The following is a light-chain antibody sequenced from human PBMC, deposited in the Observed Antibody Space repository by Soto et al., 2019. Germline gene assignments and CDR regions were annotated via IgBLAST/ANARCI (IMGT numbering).Light chain of an antibody. J-gene: IGLJ2*01. CDR3: YSAADNNLV. CDR1: VLAKKY. V-gene: IGLV3-27*01. Sequence: SSELTQPSSVSVSPGQTARITCSGDVLAKKYARWFQQKPGQAPVLVIYKDSERPSGIPERFSGSSSGTTVTLTIRGAQVEDEADYYCYSAADNNLVFGGGTKLTVL. CDR2: KDS.